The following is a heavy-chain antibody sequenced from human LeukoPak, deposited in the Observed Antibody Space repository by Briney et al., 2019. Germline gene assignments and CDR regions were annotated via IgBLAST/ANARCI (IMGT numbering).Heavy chain of an antibody. CDR1: GGSVSSSSYY. J-gene: IGHJ4*02. V-gene: IGHV4-61*01. Sequence: SETLSLTCTVSGGSVSSSSYYWSWIRQPPGKGLEWIGYISYSGSTNYLPSLESRVTISVDRSKNQLSLKLRSVTAADTAVYYCAGLYCSRTSCFFDYWGQGTLVTVSS. CDR2: ISYSGST. CDR3: AGLYCSRTSCFFDY. D-gene: IGHD2-2*01.